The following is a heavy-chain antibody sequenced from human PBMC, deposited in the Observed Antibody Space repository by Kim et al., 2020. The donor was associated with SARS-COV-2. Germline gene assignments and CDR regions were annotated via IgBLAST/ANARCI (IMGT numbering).Heavy chain of an antibody. J-gene: IGHJ6*02. V-gene: IGHV3-30*09. CDR3: ARRAPTNPYYYYGMDL. Sequence: DSVKVRFAVSRDISKHTLYLHMTSLRPEDTAVYYCARRAPTNPYYYYGMDLWGQGTTVTVSS.